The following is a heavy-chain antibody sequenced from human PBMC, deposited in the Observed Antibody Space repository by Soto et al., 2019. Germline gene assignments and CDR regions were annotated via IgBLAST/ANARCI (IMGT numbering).Heavy chain of an antibody. J-gene: IGHJ6*02. D-gene: IGHD1-1*01. Sequence: DLEWIGYIYHSGSTYYNPSLKSRVTISVDRSKNQFSLKLSSVTAADTAVYYCARGRGTLGYYYYGMDVWGQGTTVTVSS. CDR2: IYHSGST. V-gene: IGHV4-30-2*01. CDR3: ARGRGTLGYYYYGMDV.